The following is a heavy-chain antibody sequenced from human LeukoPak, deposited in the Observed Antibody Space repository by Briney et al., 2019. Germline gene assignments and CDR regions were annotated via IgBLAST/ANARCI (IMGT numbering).Heavy chain of an antibody. CDR2: IYPGDFGT. CDR1: GYSFTNYW. V-gene: IGHV5-51*01. Sequence: GESLKISCKGSGYSFTNYWIAWVRQMPGKGLEWMGIIYPGDFGTRYSPSFQGQVTISVDKSISTAYLQWSSLKGSDTAMYYCARLNQEGYYYYGMDVWGQGTTVTVSS. J-gene: IGHJ6*02. CDR3: ARLNQEGYYYYGMDV.